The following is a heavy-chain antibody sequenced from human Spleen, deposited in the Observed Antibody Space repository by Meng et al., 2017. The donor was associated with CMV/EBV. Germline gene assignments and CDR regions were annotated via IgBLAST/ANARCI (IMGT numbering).Heavy chain of an antibody. CDR3: TRAPIGWELNYFDY. V-gene: IGHV3-49*03. CDR2: IRSKAYGGTT. Sequence: GESLKISCAASGFTFSDYYMSWIRQAPGKGLEWVGFIRSKAYGGTTEYAASVKGRFTISRDDSKSIAYLQMNSLKTEDIAVYYCTRAPIGWELNYFDYWGQGTLVTVSS. D-gene: IGHD1-26*01. CDR1: GFTFSDYY. J-gene: IGHJ4*02.